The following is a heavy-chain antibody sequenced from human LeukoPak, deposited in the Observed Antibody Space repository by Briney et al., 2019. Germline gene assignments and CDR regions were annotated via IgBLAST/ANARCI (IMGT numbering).Heavy chain of an antibody. Sequence: PGGSLRLSCAASGFSFSNYWFHWVRQAPGEGLVWVSRTNEHGTIINYADSVKGRFTISRDNAKNTLYLQMNSLRAEDTAVYYCARDDRITMIVVGIKAPVDYWGQGTLVTVSS. V-gene: IGHV3-74*01. D-gene: IGHD3-22*01. CDR2: TNEHGTII. CDR3: ARDDRITMIVVGIKAPVDY. CDR1: GFSFSNYW. J-gene: IGHJ4*02.